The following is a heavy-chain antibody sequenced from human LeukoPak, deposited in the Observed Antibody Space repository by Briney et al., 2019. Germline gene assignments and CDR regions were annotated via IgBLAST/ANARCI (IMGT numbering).Heavy chain of an antibody. CDR1: GGSISSGSYY. Sequence: SQTLSLTCTVSGGSISSGSYYWSWIRQPAGKGLEWIGRIHTSGSTNYNPSLKSRVTISVDTSKNQFSLKLSSVTAADTAVYYCARSHWGYCSSTSCYNYYFDYWGQGTLVTVSS. D-gene: IGHD2-2*01. J-gene: IGHJ4*02. CDR3: ARSHWGYCSSTSCYNYYFDY. CDR2: IHTSGST. V-gene: IGHV4-61*02.